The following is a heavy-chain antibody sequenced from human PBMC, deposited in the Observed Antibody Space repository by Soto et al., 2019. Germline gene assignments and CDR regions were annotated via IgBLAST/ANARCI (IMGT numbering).Heavy chain of an antibody. Sequence: SVKVSCKASGDTFNFYTINWVRQAPGQGLQWMGRINPILSMSNYAPRFQSRVTMTADKFTSTAYMELSSLRSEDTAMYYCATSYGSGYRAFDSWGQGALVTVSS. J-gene: IGHJ4*02. V-gene: IGHV1-69*02. CDR1: GDTFNFYT. CDR3: ATSYGSGYRAFDS. D-gene: IGHD3-10*01. CDR2: INPILSMS.